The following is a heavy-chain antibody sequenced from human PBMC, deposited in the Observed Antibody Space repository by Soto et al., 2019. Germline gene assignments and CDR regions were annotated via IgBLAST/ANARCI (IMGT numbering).Heavy chain of an antibody. CDR1: GDKFSTYA. J-gene: IGHJ6*02. D-gene: IGHD1-26*01. CDR3: ARRGKERFRGSGMDV. Sequence: QVQLVQSGAEVREPGSSVRVACKASGDKFSTYAINWVRQVPGQWFEWLGGIITFFGASMYAQKFQGRVTITADESATTAYMERSSLRSEDTAVYYCARRGKERFRGSGMDVWGQGTTVTVSS. V-gene: IGHV1-69*01. CDR2: IITFFGAS.